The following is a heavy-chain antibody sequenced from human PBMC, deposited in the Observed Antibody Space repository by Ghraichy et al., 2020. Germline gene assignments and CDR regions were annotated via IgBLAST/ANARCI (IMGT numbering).Heavy chain of an antibody. J-gene: IGHJ6*03. CDR2: ISSSSSYI. V-gene: IGHV3-21*01. Sequence: GGPLRLSCAASGFTFSSYSMNWVRQAPGKGLEWVSSISSSSSYIYYADSVKGRFTISRDNAKNSLYLQMNSLRAEDTAVYYCAREGATDYYRDVWGKGTTVTVSS. CDR1: GFTFSSYS. CDR3: AREGATDYYRDV. D-gene: IGHD5-24*01.